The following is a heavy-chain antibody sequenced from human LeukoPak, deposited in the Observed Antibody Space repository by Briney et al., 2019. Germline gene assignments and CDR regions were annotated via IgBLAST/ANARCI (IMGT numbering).Heavy chain of an antibody. J-gene: IGHJ5*02. CDR3: ARSVIGSPWFDP. Sequence: GGSLRLSCEASGFTLSVYYMSWFRQAPGKGLEWIGYISSTGSYTTYADSVRGRFTISRDNAKSLLFLQMNNLRVEDTAVYYCARSVIGSPWFDPWGQGTLVTVSS. CDR2: ISSTGSYT. CDR1: GFTLSVYY. D-gene: IGHD2/OR15-2a*01. V-gene: IGHV3-11*03.